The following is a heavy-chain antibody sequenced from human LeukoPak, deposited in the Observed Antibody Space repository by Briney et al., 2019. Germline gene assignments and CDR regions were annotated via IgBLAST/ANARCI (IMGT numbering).Heavy chain of an antibody. CDR2: INPNSGGT. CDR1: GYTLTGYY. J-gene: IGHJ5*02. CDR3: ARDLGYYYDSSGYYENWFDP. Sequence: GASVKVSCKASGYTLTGYYMHWVRQAPGQGLEWMGRINPNSGGTNYAQKFQGRVTMTRDTSISTAYMELSRLRSDDTAVYYCARDLGYYYDSSGYYENWFDPWGQGTLVTVSS. V-gene: IGHV1-2*06. D-gene: IGHD3-22*01.